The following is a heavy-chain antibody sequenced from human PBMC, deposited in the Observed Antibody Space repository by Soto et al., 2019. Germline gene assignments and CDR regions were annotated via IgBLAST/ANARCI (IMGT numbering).Heavy chain of an antibody. D-gene: IGHD5-18*01. J-gene: IGHJ6*02. V-gene: IGHV3-7*01. CDR3: ARVVDTAMGYYYYYYYGMDV. CDR2: IKQDGSEK. Sequence: GGSLRLSCAASGFTFSSYWMSWVRQAPGKGLEWVANIKQDGSEKYYVDSVKGRFTISRDNAKNSLYLQMNSLRAEDTAVYYCARVVDTAMGYYYYYYYGMDVWGQGTTVTVSS. CDR1: GFTFSSYW.